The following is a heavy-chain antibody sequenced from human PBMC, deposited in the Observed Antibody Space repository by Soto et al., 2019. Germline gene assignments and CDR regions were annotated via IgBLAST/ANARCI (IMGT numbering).Heavy chain of an antibody. D-gene: IGHD3-22*01. CDR2: IYYSGST. CDR3: ARAREYYDSSGPFDY. Sequence: PSLTCTVSGGSISSGDYYWSWIRQPPGKGLEWIGYIYYSGSTYYNPSLKSRVTISVDTSKNQFSLKLSSVTAADTAVYYCARAREYYDSSGPFDYWGQGTLVTVSS. CDR1: GGSISSGDYY. J-gene: IGHJ4*02. V-gene: IGHV4-30-4*01.